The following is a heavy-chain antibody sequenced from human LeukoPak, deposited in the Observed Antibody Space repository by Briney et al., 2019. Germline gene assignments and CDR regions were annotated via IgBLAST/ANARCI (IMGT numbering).Heavy chain of an antibody. CDR3: ARGVFYYDTSGRGYYFDY. D-gene: IGHD3-22*01. CDR2: IYYSGST. Sequence: SETLSLTCTVSGGSISSYYWSWIRQPPGKRLEWIGHIYYSGSTNYNPSLKSRVTMSVDTSKNQFSLKLSSVTAADTAVYYCARGVFYYDTSGRGYYFDYWGQGTLVAVSS. J-gene: IGHJ4*02. CDR1: GGSISSYY. V-gene: IGHV4-59*12.